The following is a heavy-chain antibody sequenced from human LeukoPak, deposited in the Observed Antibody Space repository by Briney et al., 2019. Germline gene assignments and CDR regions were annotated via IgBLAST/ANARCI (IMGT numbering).Heavy chain of an antibody. J-gene: IGHJ4*02. CDR3: ARVKLTGSSWYLGQIYYFDY. Sequence: PGGSLRLSCAASGFTVSSNYMSWVRQAPGKGLEWVSGINWNGGSTGYADSVKGRFTISRDNAKNSLYLQMNSLRAEDTALYYCARVKLTGSSWYLGQIYYFDYWGQGTLVTVSS. CDR1: GFTVSSNY. V-gene: IGHV3-20*04. D-gene: IGHD6-13*01. CDR2: INWNGGST.